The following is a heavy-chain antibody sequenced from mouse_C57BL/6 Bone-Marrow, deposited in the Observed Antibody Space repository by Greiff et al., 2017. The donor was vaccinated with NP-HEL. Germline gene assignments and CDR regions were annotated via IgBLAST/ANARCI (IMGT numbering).Heavy chain of an antibody. J-gene: IGHJ4*01. CDR1: GYAFSSSW. CDR3: ARVDYDAMDY. CDR2: IYPGDGDT. Sequence: VQLQQSGPELVKPGASVKISCKASGYAFSSSWMNWVKQRPGKGLEWIGRIYPGDGDTNYNGKFKGKATLTADKSSSTAYMQLSSLTSEDSAVYFCARVDYDAMDYWGQGTSVTVSS. V-gene: IGHV1-82*01.